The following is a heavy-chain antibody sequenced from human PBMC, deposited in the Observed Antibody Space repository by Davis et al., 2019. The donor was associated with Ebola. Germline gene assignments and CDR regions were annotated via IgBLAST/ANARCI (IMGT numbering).Heavy chain of an antibody. J-gene: IGHJ6*03. Sequence: ASVKVSCKASGYTFTGYYMHWVRQAPGQGLEWMGWINPNSGGTNYAQKFQGRVTMTRDTSISTAYMELSRLRSGDTAVYYCARVFLYCSSTSCYTGDYYYYYMDVWGKGTTVTVSS. V-gene: IGHV1-2*02. CDR1: GYTFTGYY. D-gene: IGHD2-2*02. CDR3: ARVFLYCSSTSCYTGDYYYYYMDV. CDR2: INPNSGGT.